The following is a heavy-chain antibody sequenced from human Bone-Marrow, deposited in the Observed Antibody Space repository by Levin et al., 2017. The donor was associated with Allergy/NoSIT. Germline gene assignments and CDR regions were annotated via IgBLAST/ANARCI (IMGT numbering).Heavy chain of an antibody. V-gene: IGHV3-74*01. CDR2: INSDGSST. J-gene: IGHJ6*02. CDR1: GFTFSSYW. D-gene: IGHD3-3*01. CDR3: ARGGITIFGVVTCYGMDV. Sequence: SCAASGFTFSSYWMHWVRQAPGKGLVWVSRINSDGSSTSYADSVKGRFTISRDNAKNTLYLQMNSLRAEDTAVYYCARGGITIFGVVTCYGMDVWGQGTTVTVSS.